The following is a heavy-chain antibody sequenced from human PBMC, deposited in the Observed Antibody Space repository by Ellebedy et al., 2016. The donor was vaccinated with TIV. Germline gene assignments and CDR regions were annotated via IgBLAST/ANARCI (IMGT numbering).Heavy chain of an antibody. CDR3: AKGEAVAGTPVGY. V-gene: IGHV3-23*01. CDR1: GFTFSSYA. D-gene: IGHD6-19*01. J-gene: IGHJ4*02. CDR2: ISGSGGST. Sequence: GESLKISXAASGFTFSSYAMSWVRQAPGKGLEWVSAISGSGGSTYYADSVKGRFTISRDNSKNTLYLQMNSLRAEDTAVYYCAKGEAVAGTPVGYWGQGTLVTVSS.